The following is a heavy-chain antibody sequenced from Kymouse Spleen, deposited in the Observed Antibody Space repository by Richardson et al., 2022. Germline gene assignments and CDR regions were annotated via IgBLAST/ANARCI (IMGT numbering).Heavy chain of an antibody. CDR2: INHSGST. CDR1: GGSFSGYY. Sequence: QVQLQQWGAGLLKPSETLSLTCAVYGGSFSGYYWSWIRQPPGKGLEWIGEINHSGSTNYNPSLKSRVTISVDTSKNQFSLKLSSVTAADTAVYYCARDQGADAFDIWGQGTMVTVSS. D-gene: IGHD2-2*02,IGHD3-16*02. V-gene: IGHV4-34*01. J-gene: IGHJ3*02. CDR3: ARDQGADAFDI.